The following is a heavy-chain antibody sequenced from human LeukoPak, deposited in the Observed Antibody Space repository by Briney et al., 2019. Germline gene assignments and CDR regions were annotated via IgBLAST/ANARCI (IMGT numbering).Heavy chain of an antibody. Sequence: SETLSLTCTVSGGSISNYYWSWIRQPPGKGLEWIGYIYYSGTTNYNPSLKSRVSISVDTSKNQFSLKLSSLTAADTAVYYCARPRSGYYDRGAFDIWGQGTMVTASS. D-gene: IGHD3-22*01. V-gene: IGHV4-59*12. CDR3: ARPRSGYYDRGAFDI. CDR1: GGSISNYY. J-gene: IGHJ3*02. CDR2: IYYSGTT.